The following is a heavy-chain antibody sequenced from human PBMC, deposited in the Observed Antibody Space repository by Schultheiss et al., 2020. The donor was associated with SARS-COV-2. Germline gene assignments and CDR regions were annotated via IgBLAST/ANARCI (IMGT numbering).Heavy chain of an antibody. V-gene: IGHV4-34*01. CDR1: GGSFSGYY. CDR3: ARRPHYFDY. Sequence: SETLSLTCAVYGGSFSGYYWSWIRQPPGKGLEWIGEIYHSGSTNYNSSLKSRVTISVDTSKNQFSLKLSSVTAADTAVYYCARRPHYFDYWGQGTLVTVSS. CDR2: IYHSGST. J-gene: IGHJ4*02.